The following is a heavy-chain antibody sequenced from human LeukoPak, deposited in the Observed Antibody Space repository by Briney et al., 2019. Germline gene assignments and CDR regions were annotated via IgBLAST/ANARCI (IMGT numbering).Heavy chain of an antibody. CDR2: ISYDGSNK. CDR3: AKDLVDRGNHLYYFDY. V-gene: IGHV3-30*18. J-gene: IGHJ4*02. Sequence: GGSLRHSCAASGFTFSSYGMHWVRQAPGKGLEWVAIISYDGSNKYYAGSVKGRFTISRDNSKNTLYLQMNSLRPEDTAVYYCAKDLVDRGNHLYYFDYWGQGMLVTVYS. D-gene: IGHD2-8*02. CDR1: GFTFSSYG.